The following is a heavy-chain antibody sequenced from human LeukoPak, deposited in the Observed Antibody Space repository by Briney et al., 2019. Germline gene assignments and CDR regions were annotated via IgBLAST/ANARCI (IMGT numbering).Heavy chain of an antibody. J-gene: IGHJ5*02. Sequence: GASVKVSCKASGGTFSSYAISWVRQAPGQGLEWMGRIIPILGIANYAQKFQGRVTFTADKSTSTAYMELSSLRSEDTAVYYCAREGDSSGYYYWDWFDPWGQGTLVTVSS. CDR1: GGTFSSYA. V-gene: IGHV1-69*04. CDR2: IIPILGIA. CDR3: AREGDSSGYYYWDWFDP. D-gene: IGHD3-22*01.